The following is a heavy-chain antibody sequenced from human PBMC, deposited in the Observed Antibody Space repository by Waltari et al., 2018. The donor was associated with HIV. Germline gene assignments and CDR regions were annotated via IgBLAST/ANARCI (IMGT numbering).Heavy chain of an antibody. CDR2: VSSSGST. Sequence: QVQLQQWGTGLLKPSETLSLTCAVYGESFSDYHRQPYQSFSHYCWCWFRQPPGKGLQRCGAVSSSGSTNYNQTLKRRGSMAIDTSKKQFSLELYSVTAAETAVYYCARGVGPVHIWANYPDFWGQGSLVVGSP. CDR3: ARGVGPVHIWANYPDF. CDR1: GESFSDYH. V-gene: IGHV4-34*01. J-gene: IGHJ4*02. D-gene: IGHD3-16*01.